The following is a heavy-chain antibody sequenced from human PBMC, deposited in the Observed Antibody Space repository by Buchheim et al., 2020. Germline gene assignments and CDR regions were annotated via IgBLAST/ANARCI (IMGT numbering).Heavy chain of an antibody. V-gene: IGHV3-53*02. J-gene: IGHJ6*02. CDR3: AGEPGVRNGMDV. D-gene: IGHD3-10*01. CDR1: GFAVSSNY. Sequence: EVQLVETGGGLIQPGGSLRLSCAASGFAVSSNYMNWVRQAPGKGLEWVSVIYTTGSTHYADSVKGRFTISRDTSKTTLYLQMNSLRVEDTAVYYCAGEPGVRNGMDVWGQGTT. CDR2: IYTTGST.